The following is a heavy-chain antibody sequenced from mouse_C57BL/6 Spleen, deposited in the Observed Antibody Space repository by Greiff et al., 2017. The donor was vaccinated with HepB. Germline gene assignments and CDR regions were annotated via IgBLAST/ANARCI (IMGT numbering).Heavy chain of an antibody. D-gene: IGHD2-1*01. Sequence: VQLQQPGAELVKPGASVKMSCKASGYTFTSYWITWVKQRPGQGLEWIGDIYPGSGSTNYNEKFKSKATLTVDTSSSTAYMQLSSLTSEDSAVYYCARYGNLNYYAMDYWGQGTSVTVSS. CDR1: GYTFTSYW. V-gene: IGHV1-55*01. CDR3: ARYGNLNYYAMDY. J-gene: IGHJ4*01. CDR2: IYPGSGST.